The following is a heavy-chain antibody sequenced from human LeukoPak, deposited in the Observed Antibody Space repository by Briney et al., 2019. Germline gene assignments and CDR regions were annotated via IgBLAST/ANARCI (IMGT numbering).Heavy chain of an antibody. CDR2: INHSGST. CDR3: ARERSMVRGLSWFDP. CDR1: GESFSGHF. J-gene: IGHJ5*02. V-gene: IGHV4-34*01. D-gene: IGHD3-10*01. Sequence: SETLSLTCAVYGESFSGHFWSWIRQSPWKGLEWIGEINHSGSTNYGPSLKSRVTISVDTSKNQFSLKLSSVTAADTAIYYCARERSMVRGLSWFDPWGQGTLVTVSS.